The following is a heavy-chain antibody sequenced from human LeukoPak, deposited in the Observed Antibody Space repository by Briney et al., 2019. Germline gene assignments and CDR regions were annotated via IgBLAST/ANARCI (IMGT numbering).Heavy chain of an antibody. CDR1: GGSISSGGYS. CDR3: ARAMLISSSWYQNYYYGMDV. J-gene: IGHJ6*02. V-gene: IGHV4-30-2*01. Sequence: SEALSLTCAVSGGSISSGGYSWSWIRQPPGKGLEWIGYIYHSGSTYYNPSLKSRVTISVDRSKNQFSLKLSSVTAADTAVYYCARAMLISSSWYQNYYYGMDVWGQGTTVTVSS. CDR2: IYHSGST. D-gene: IGHD6-13*01.